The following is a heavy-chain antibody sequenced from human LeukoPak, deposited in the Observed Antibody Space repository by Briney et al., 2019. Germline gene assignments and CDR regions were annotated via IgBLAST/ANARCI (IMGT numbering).Heavy chain of an antibody. CDR1: GYTFTDYS. CDR3: AIDFFGSGRYSPFDP. Sequence: ASVKVSCKASGYTFTDYSIHWVRQAPGQGLEWMGWISPDSGDTNSAQKFQGRVTMTGDTSINTAYMELSRLRSDDTAIYYCAIDFFGSGRYSPFDPWGQGTLITVSS. J-gene: IGHJ5*02. V-gene: IGHV1-2*02. CDR2: ISPDSGDT. D-gene: IGHD3-10*01.